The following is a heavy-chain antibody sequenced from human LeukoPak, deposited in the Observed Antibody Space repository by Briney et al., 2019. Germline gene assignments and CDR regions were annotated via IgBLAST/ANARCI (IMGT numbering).Heavy chain of an antibody. Sequence: SETLSLTCNVSGDSIRNYYWSWIRQPPGKGLEWIGYIYYSGHTNSNPSLKSRVTILVDTSENQLSLRLTSVTATDTAVYYCASGYDSSTYHPFQQWGQGTLVTVSS. V-gene: IGHV4-59*12. D-gene: IGHD3-22*01. J-gene: IGHJ1*01. CDR2: IYYSGHT. CDR3: ASGYDSSTYHPFQQ. CDR1: GDSIRNYY.